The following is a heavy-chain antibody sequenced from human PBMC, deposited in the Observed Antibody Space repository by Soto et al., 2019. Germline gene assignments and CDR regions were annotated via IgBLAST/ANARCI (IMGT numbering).Heavy chain of an antibody. Sequence: QVQLGESGGGVVQPGRSLRITCAASGFTFSTYGMHWVRQAPGKGPEWVAVISSDGSNKYYADSVKGRFTISRDNSKNTLYLQMNSLRAEDTAVYYCAIEEYDYYYGMEVWGQGTTVTVSS. CDR1: GFTFSTYG. D-gene: IGHD6-6*01. CDR3: AIEEYDYYYGMEV. CDR2: ISSDGSNK. J-gene: IGHJ6*02. V-gene: IGHV3-30*03.